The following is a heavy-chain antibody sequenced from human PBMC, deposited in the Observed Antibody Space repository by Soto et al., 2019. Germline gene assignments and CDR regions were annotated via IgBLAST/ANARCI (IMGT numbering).Heavy chain of an antibody. J-gene: IGHJ3*02. Sequence: GGSLRLSCAASGFTCSSYVMHWVRQSPGKGLEWVAVISYDGSNKYYADSVKGRFTISRDNSKNTLYLQMNSLRAEDTAVYYCAKDRRYDFWSGFGAFDIWGQGTMVTVSS. CDR1: GFTCSSYV. V-gene: IGHV3-30*18. CDR3: AKDRRYDFWSGFGAFDI. D-gene: IGHD3-3*01. CDR2: ISYDGSNK.